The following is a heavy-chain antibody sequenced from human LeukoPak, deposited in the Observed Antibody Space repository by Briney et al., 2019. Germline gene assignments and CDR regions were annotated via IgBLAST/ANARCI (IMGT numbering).Heavy chain of an antibody. J-gene: IGHJ4*02. CDR3: AKQIGGSGTFLYPKYFDY. Sequence: GGSLRLSCAASGFTFSSDAMSWVRQAPGKGLEWVSAISGSGGSTYYADSVKGRFTISRDNSQSTLYLQMNSLRTGDTAIYYCAKQIGGSGTFLYPKYFDYWGQGTLVTVSS. CDR1: GFTFSSDA. CDR2: ISGSGGST. V-gene: IGHV3-23*01. D-gene: IGHD3-10*01.